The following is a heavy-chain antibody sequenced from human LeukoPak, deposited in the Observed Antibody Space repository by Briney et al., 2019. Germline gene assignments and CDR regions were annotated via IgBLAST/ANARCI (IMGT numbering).Heavy chain of an antibody. V-gene: IGHV3-20*04. Sequence: PGGSLRLSCAASGFTFDVYGMSWVRHAPGKGLEWVSGINWNGGSTGYADSVKGRFTISRDNAKNSLYLQMNSLRAEDTALYYCARRYYDSSGFDYWGQGTLVTASS. CDR1: GFTFDVYG. CDR2: INWNGGST. J-gene: IGHJ4*02. D-gene: IGHD3-22*01. CDR3: ARRYYDSSGFDY.